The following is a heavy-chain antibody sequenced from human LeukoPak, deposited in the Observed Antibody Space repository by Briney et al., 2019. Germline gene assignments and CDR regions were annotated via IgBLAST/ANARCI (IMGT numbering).Heavy chain of an antibody. CDR1: GFTFSTFA. CDR3: AKNIGGFDY. D-gene: IGHD4-23*01. J-gene: IGHJ4*02. V-gene: IGHV3-23*01. CDR2: IFPSGGEI. Sequence: PGGSLRLSCAASGFTFSTFAMIWVRQPPGKGLEWVSSIFPSGGEIHYADSVKGRFTISRDNSKNTLYLQMNSLRAEDTAVYYCAKNIGGFDYWGQGTLVTVSS.